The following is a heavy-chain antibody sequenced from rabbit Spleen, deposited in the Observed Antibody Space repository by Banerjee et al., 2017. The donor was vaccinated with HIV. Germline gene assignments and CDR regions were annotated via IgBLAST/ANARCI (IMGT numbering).Heavy chain of an antibody. D-gene: IGHD7-1*01. CDR3: ARSPAGYQYFNL. J-gene: IGHJ4*01. Sequence: QEQLVESGGGLVQPEGSLTLTCKASGFDFSSGYDMCWVRQAPGKGLEWIACIYTGYAVTRYASWAKGRFTISKTSSTTVTLQMTSLTAADTATYFCARSPAGYQYFNLWGPGTLVTVS. V-gene: IGHV1S45*01. CDR2: IYTGYAVT. CDR1: GFDFSSGYD.